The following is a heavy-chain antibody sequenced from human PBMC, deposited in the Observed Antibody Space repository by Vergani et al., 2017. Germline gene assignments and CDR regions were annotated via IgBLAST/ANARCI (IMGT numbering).Heavy chain of an antibody. V-gene: IGHV4-38-2*02. Sequence: QVQLQESGPGLVKPSETLSLTCSVSGHSISRGYYWGWIRQPPGKGLEWIATVFHSGSAYYNPSLRRRVTISVETSKNQFSLRLTTLTAADTAVYYCARQFWVSQGVGAFETWGRGTEVSVSS. CDR3: ARQFWVSQGVGAFET. CDR1: GHSISRGYY. CDR2: VFHSGSA. D-gene: IGHD3-16*01. J-gene: IGHJ3*02.